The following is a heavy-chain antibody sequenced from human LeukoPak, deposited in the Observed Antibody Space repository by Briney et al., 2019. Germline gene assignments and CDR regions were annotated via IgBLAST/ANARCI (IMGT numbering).Heavy chain of an antibody. CDR1: GFTFNSYA. V-gene: IGHV3-48*01. CDR2: ISSSSNVI. CDR3: ARGDPIYDFWSGGDY. D-gene: IGHD3-3*01. J-gene: IGHJ4*02. Sequence: GESLRLSCAASGFTFNSYAFNWVRQAPGKGLEWVSYISSSSNVIYYTDSVKGRFTISRDNARNLLSLQMNSLRAEDTAVYYCARGDPIYDFWSGGDYWGQGSLVTVSS.